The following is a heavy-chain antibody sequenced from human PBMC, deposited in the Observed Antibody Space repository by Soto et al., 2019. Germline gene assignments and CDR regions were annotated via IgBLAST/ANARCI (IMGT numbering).Heavy chain of an antibody. Sequence: SVKVSCKASGYSFTDYHIHWVRQAPGQGLEWLGRINPKSGGTSTAQKFQGWVTMTTDTSISTASMELTRLTSDDTAIYYCARGDSTDCSNGVCSFFYNHDMDVWGQGTTGTVSS. J-gene: IGHJ6*02. CDR3: ARGDSTDCSNGVCSFFYNHDMDV. CDR2: INPKSGGT. D-gene: IGHD2-8*01. CDR1: GYSFTDYH. V-gene: IGHV1-2*04.